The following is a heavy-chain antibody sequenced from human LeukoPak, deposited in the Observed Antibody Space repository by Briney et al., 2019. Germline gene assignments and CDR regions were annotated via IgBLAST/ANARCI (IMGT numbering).Heavy chain of an antibody. D-gene: IGHD2-15*01. J-gene: IGHJ5*02. Sequence: SVKISCKASGGTFSSYAISWVRQAPGQGLEWMGGIIPIFGTANYAQEFQGRVTITTDESTSTAYMELSSLRSEDTAVYYCAREYCSGGSCYGWFDPWGQGTLVTVSS. CDR3: AREYCSGGSCYGWFDP. V-gene: IGHV1-69*05. CDR2: IIPIFGTA. CDR1: GGTFSSYA.